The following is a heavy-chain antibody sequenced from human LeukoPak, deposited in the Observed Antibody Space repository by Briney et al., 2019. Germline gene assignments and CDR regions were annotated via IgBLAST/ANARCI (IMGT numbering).Heavy chain of an antibody. J-gene: IGHJ5*02. V-gene: IGHV4-59*02. CDR3: AGNRNNLGDVNWFAP. Sequence: SETLSLTCSVSGASVNSYYWNWIRQSPGKGLEWIGFISHIGSTNYYPSLRNRVTISLDTSKNQVFLNLNSLTAADTAVYYCAGNRNNLGDVNWFAPWGQGTLVTVSS. CDR2: ISHIGST. D-gene: IGHD1/OR15-1a*01. CDR1: GASVNSYY.